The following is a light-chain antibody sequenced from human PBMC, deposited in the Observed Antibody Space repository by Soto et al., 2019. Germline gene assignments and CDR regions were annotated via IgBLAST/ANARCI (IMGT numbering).Light chain of an antibody. Sequence: QSVLTQPPSASGTPGQRVTISCCGSSSNIGSNTVNWYQKLPGTAPKLLIYSNNQRPSGVPDRFSGSKSGTSASLAISGLQSEDEADYYCAAWDESIKGYFLGTGTKSP. CDR3: AAWDESIKGYF. CDR2: SNN. V-gene: IGLV1-44*01. J-gene: IGLJ1*01. CDR1: SSNIGSNT.